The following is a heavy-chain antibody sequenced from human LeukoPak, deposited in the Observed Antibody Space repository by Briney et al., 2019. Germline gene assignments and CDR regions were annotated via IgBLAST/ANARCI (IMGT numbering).Heavy chain of an antibody. V-gene: IGHV4-39*01. CDR1: GVSISSSNSY. CDR2: IYYTGNT. J-gene: IGHJ4*02. CDR3: ARQTGSGLFTLP. Sequence: PSETLSLTCTVSGVSISSSNSYWGWIRQPPGKGLEWIGSIYYTGNTYYNASLKSRVTISIDTSKNQISLRLTSVTATDPAMYYCARQTGSGLFTLPGGQGTLVTVSS. D-gene: IGHD3/OR15-3a*01.